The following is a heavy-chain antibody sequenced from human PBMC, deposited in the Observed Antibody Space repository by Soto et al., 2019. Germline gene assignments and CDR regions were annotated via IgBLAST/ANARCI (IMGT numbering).Heavy chain of an antibody. CDR3: AREYDYDSAAPYYYYGMDV. V-gene: IGHV1-69*01. CDR1: GGTFSSYA. Sequence: QVQLVQSGAEVKKPGSSVKVSYKASGGTFSSYAISWVRQAPGQGLEWMGGIIPIFGTANYAQKFQGRVTITVDEPTSTAYMELSSLRSEDTAVYYCAREYDYDSAAPYYYYGMDVWGQGTTVTVSS. J-gene: IGHJ6*02. CDR2: IIPIFGTA. D-gene: IGHD3-16*01.